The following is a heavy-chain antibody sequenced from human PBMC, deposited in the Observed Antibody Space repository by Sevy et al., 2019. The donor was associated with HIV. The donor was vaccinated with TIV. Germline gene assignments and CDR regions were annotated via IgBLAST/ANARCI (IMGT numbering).Heavy chain of an antibody. CDR3: AGGRYDSSGSFDAFDI. CDR2: IYGSGGST. D-gene: IGHD3-22*01. J-gene: IGHJ3*02. Sequence: GGSLRLSCKPSGFTFITYAMNWVRQAPGKGLEWVSTIYGSGGSTYYADSVKGRFTISRDNSKNPLYLQMNSLRTEDSAVYYCAGGRYDSSGSFDAFDIWGQGTMVTVSS. V-gene: IGHV3-23*01. CDR1: GFTFITYA.